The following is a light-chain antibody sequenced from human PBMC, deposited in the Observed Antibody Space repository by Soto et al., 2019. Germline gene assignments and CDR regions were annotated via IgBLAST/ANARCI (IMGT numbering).Light chain of an antibody. Sequence: DRVMTQSPDSLAVSINERATINCKSSQSVLYSSNNKNYLAWYQQKPGQPPKLLIYWASTRESGVPDRFSGSGSGTDFTLTISSLQPEDFATYYCQQSYSNPRTFGHPTMVDIK. CDR3: QQSYSNPRT. J-gene: IGKJ1*01. CDR1: QSVLYSSNNKNY. CDR2: WAS. V-gene: IGKV4-1*01.